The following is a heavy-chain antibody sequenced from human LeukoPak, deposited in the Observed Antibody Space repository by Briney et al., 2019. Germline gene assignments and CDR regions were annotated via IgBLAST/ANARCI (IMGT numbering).Heavy chain of an antibody. CDR1: GVSISSGDYY. D-gene: IGHD3-22*01. V-gene: IGHV4-30-4*01. Sequence: PSETLSLTCTVSGVSISSGDYYWSWIRQPPGKGLEWIGYMYYSGSTYYNPSFKSRVTISLDTSKNQFSLKLSSVTAADTAVYYCARPYYYDSRIDPWGQGTLVTVSS. J-gene: IGHJ5*02. CDR2: MYYSGST. CDR3: ARPYYYDSRIDP.